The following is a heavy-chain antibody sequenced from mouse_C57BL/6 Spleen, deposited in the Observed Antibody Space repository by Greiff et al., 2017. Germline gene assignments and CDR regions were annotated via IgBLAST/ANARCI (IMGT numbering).Heavy chain of an antibody. D-gene: IGHD2-5*01. CDR1: GYTFTGYW. Sequence: VQLQQSGAELMKPGASVKLSCKATGYTFTGYWIEWVKQRPGHGLEWIGEILPGSGSTNYTEQFKGKAPFTADTSSNTAYMQLSSLTTEDSAIYYCAIYSNYGAYWGQGTLVTVSA. V-gene: IGHV1-9*01. CDR3: AIYSNYGAY. CDR2: ILPGSGST. J-gene: IGHJ3*01.